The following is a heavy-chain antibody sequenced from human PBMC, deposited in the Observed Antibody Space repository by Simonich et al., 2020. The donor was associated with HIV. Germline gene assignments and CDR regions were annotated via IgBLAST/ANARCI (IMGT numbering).Heavy chain of an antibody. CDR3: ARGDYYNIFTAYAFDI. CDR1: GGSFSGYY. V-gene: IGHV4-34*01. Sequence: QVQLQQWGAGLLKPSETLSLTCAVYGGSFSGYYWSWIRQTPGKGLEWIGEINHRESTNYNPSLKSRVTVSVDTSKNQFSLKLSSVTAADTALYYCARGDYYNIFTAYAFDIWGQGTMVTVSS. D-gene: IGHD3-9*01. J-gene: IGHJ3*02. CDR2: INHREST.